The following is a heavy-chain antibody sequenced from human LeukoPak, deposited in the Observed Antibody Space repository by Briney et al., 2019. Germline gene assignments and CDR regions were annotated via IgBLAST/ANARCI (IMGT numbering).Heavy chain of an antibody. CDR3: ARQYSDILTGYHRGELYWYFDL. CDR2: IYTSGST. D-gene: IGHD3-9*01. V-gene: IGHV4-4*07. Sequence: PSVTLSLTCTVSGGSISSYYWSWIRQPAGKGLEWIGRIYTSGSTNYNPSLKSRVTMSVDTSKNQFSLKLSSVTAADTAVYYCARQYSDILTGYHRGELYWYFDLWGRGTLVTVSS. J-gene: IGHJ2*01. CDR1: GGSISSYY.